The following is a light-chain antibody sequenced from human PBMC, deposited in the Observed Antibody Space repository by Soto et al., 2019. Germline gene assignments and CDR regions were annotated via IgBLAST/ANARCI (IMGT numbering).Light chain of an antibody. CDR3: QQYYDTPYT. CDR2: WAS. CDR1: QSVLVNSNNKNY. V-gene: IGKV4-1*01. J-gene: IGKJ2*01. Sequence: DTVMTQSPDSLAVSLGERATINCKSSQSVLVNSNNKNYLAWYQQKPGQPPKLLIYWASTRESGVPDRFSGSGSRTDFTLTISSLQAEDVAVYYCQQYYDTPYTFGQGTKLEIK.